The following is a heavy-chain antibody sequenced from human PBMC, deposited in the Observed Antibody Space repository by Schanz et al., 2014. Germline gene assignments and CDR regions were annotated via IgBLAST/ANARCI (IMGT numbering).Heavy chain of an antibody. CDR3: AALVPPTGIDY. CDR2: IYHSGST. D-gene: IGHD3-9*01. CDR1: GGSISSGSYS. J-gene: IGHJ4*02. V-gene: IGHV4-30-2*01. Sequence: QLQLQEAGSGLVKPSQTLSLTCAVSGGSISSGSYSWSWIRQPPGKGLEWIGYIYHSGSTYYNPPLQGRVTISVDRSKNEFSLNLSSVTAADTAVYYCAALVPPTGIDYWGQGTLVTVSS.